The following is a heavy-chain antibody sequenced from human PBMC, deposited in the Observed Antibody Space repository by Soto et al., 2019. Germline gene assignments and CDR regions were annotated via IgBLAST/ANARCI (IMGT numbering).Heavy chain of an antibody. CDR2: INGYTGNT. V-gene: IGHV1-18*01. D-gene: IGHD3-16*01. CDR1: GYSFTSYG. Sequence: GASVKVSCTASGYSFTSYGLSWVRQAPGQGLEWMGWINGYTGNTNYAQKFQGRVTMTTDTSTNTAYLDLWTLISDDTAVYYCARSWVTGKGGIDVWGQGTTVTVSS. J-gene: IGHJ6*02. CDR3: ARSWVTGKGGIDV.